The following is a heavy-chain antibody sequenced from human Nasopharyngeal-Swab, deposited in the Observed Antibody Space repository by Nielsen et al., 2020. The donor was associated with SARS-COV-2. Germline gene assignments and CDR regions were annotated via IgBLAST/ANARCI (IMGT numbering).Heavy chain of an antibody. Sequence: SETLSLTCTVSGGSISSYYWSWIRQLPGKGLGWIGYIYYSGSTNYNPSLKSRVTISVDTSKNQSSLKLSSVTAADTAVYYCARRKGYSGYGMDVWGQGTTVTVSS. CDR3: ARRKGYSGYGMDV. D-gene: IGHD5-12*01. V-gene: IGHV4-59*08. CDR1: GGSISSYY. CDR2: IYYSGST. J-gene: IGHJ6*02.